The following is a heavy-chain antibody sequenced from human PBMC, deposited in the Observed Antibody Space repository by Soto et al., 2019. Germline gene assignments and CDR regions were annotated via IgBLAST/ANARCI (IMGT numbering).Heavy chain of an antibody. D-gene: IGHD3-22*01. V-gene: IGHV1-69*04. J-gene: IGHJ4*02. Sequence: SVKVSCKASGGTFSSYTSSWVRQATGQGLEWMGRIIPILGITNYAQKFQGRVTITADKSTSTAYMELSSLRSEDTAVYYCARDEYYDSSGYYYDLRYWGQGTLVTVST. CDR1: GGTFSSYT. CDR3: ARDEYYDSSGYYYDLRY. CDR2: IIPILGIT.